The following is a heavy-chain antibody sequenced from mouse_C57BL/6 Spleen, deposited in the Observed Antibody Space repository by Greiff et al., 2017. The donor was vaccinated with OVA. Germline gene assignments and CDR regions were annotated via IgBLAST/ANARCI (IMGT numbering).Heavy chain of an antibody. CDR3: ARQGTGYFDV. CDR1: GFTFSSYG. Sequence: EVQLVESGGDLVKPGGSLKLSCAASGFTFSSYGMSWVRQTPDKRLEWVATISSGGSYTYYPDSVKGRFTISRDNAKNTLYLQMSSLKSEDTAMYYCARQGTGYFDVWGTGTTVTVSS. CDR2: ISSGGSYT. D-gene: IGHD3-3*01. V-gene: IGHV5-6*01. J-gene: IGHJ1*03.